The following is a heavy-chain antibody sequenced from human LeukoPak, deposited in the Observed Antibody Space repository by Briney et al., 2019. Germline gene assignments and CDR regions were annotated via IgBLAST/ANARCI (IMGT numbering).Heavy chain of an antibody. Sequence: GGSLRLSCAASGFTFSSYAMHWVRQAPGKGLEWVAVISYDGSNKYYADSVKGRFTISRDNSKNTLYLQMNSLRAEDTAVYYCATSPRDIVVVPAAIDYYYYYMDVWGKGTTVTVSS. J-gene: IGHJ6*03. V-gene: IGHV3-30*07. D-gene: IGHD2-2*01. CDR3: ATSPRDIVVVPAAIDYYYYYMDV. CDR2: ISYDGSNK. CDR1: GFTFSSYA.